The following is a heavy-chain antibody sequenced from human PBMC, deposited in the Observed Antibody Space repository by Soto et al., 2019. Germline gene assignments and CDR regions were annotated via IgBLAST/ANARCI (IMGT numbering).Heavy chain of an antibody. CDR1: GFTFGAHP. Sequence: EVQLLESGGGLVQPGGSLTVSCAASGFTFGAHPMSWVRLAPGKGLEWVSTISGYGGSTYYPDSLKGRFIISRDNSKNTLYLQINTLRAEETAIDFCAHQLTTVTTSFDYWGQGTLVTVSS. CDR2: ISGYGGST. V-gene: IGHV3-23*01. CDR3: AHQLTTVTTSFDY. D-gene: IGHD4-17*01. J-gene: IGHJ4*02.